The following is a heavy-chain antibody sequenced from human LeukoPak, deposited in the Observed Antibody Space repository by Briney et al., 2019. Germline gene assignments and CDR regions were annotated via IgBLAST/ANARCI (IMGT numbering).Heavy chain of an antibody. V-gene: IGHV3-9*01. CDR2: ISWNNGSI. CDR1: GFTFDDYA. J-gene: IGHJ4*02. Sequence: SGGSLRLSCAASGFTFDDYAMHWVRQAPGKGLEWVSGISWNNGSIGYADSVKGRFTISRDNAKNTVYLHMNSLRVEDTAVYCCTSFYETNWAQGTLVTVSS. D-gene: IGHD2/OR15-2a*01. CDR3: TSFYETN.